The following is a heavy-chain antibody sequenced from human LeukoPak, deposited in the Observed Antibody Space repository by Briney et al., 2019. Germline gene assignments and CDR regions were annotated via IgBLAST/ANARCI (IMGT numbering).Heavy chain of an antibody. CDR2: FYYSGST. V-gene: IGHV4-39*01. Sequence: PSETLSLTCTVSGGSITSSSYYWGWIRQPPEKGLEWIGTFYYSGSTYYNSSLKSRVTISVDTSKNQFSLKLSSVTAADTAVYYCARRITGTTSDSFDYWGQGILVTVSS. J-gene: IGHJ4*02. D-gene: IGHD1-20*01. CDR1: GGSITSSSYY. CDR3: ARRITGTTSDSFDY.